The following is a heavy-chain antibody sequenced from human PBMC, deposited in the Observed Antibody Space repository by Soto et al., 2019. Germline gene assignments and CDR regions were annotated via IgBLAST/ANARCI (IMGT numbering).Heavy chain of an antibody. Sequence: QLQLQESGPRLVKPSETLSLTCSVSGGSISSSSYSWGWIRQPPGKGLEWIGTIYYSGSTHYHPSLEARVAISADTPNNQLSLRLSSVTAAHTAVYYCGRQPGHCGSTTCFGYYSVDVWGQGTTVTVS. CDR3: GRQPGHCGSTTCFGYYSVDV. CDR2: IYYSGST. J-gene: IGHJ6*02. V-gene: IGHV4-39*01. CDR1: GGSISSSSYS. D-gene: IGHD2-2*01.